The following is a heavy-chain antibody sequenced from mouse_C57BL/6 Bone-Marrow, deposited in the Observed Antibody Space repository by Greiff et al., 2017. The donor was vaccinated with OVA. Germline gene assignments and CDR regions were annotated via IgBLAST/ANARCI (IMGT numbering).Heavy chain of an antibody. CDR1: GFTFSSYA. D-gene: IGHD1-1*01. J-gene: IGHJ4*01. CDR3: TREIYYGSSYYAMDY. V-gene: IGHV5-9-1*02. Sequence: DVQLVESGEGLVKPGGSLKLSCAASGFTFSSYAMSWVRQTPEKRLEWVAYISSGGDYIYYADTVKGRFTISRDNARNTLYLQMSSLKSEDTAMYYCTREIYYGSSYYAMDYWGQGTSVTVSS. CDR2: ISSGGDYI.